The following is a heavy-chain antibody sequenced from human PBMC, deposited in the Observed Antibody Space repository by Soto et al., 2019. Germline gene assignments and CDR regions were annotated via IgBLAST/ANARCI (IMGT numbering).Heavy chain of an antibody. CDR1: GFTFSSYS. J-gene: IGHJ4*02. D-gene: IGHD4-17*01. V-gene: IGHV3-21*01. CDR3: ARDKGRGDYYFDY. Sequence: GGSLRLSCAASGFTFSSYSMNWVRQAPGKGLEWVSSISSSSSYIYYADSVKGRFTISRDNAKNSLYLQMNSLRAEDTAVYYCARDKGRGDYYFDYWGQGTLVTVSS. CDR2: ISSSSSYI.